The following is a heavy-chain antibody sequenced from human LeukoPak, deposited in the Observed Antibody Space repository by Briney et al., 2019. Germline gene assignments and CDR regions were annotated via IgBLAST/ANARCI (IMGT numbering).Heavy chain of an antibody. CDR1: GFTFSDYW. V-gene: IGHV3-7*04. J-gene: IGHJ4*02. CDR3: ARDRGFSYGVDF. Sequence: GGSLRLSCAASGFTFSDYWMSWVRQAPGKGLEWVANIQQDGSEKYYVDSVKGRFTISRDNAKKSLFLQVSSLRGEDTAVYYCARDRGFSYGVDFWGQGTLVTVSS. CDR2: IQQDGSEK. D-gene: IGHD5-18*01.